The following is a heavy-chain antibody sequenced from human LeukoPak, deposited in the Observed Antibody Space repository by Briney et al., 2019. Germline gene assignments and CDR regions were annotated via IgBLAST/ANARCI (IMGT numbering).Heavy chain of an antibody. V-gene: IGHV3-30*07. Sequence: GGSLRLSCAASGFTFSNYAMHWVRQAPGKGLEWVSLISSGGTYEYYADSVKGRFTISRDNSKNTLYLQMNSLRAEDTAVYYCAKVSRGYCRGGTCYYFYGLDVWGQGTTVTVSS. J-gene: IGHJ6*02. D-gene: IGHD2-15*01. CDR2: ISSGGTYE. CDR1: GFTFSNYA. CDR3: AKVSRGYCRGGTCYYFYGLDV.